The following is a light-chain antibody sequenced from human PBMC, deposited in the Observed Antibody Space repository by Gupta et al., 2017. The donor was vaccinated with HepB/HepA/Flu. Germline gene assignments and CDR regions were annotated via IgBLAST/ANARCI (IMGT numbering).Light chain of an antibody. V-gene: IGKV1-9*01. CDR1: QGISSY. CDR2: ASS. J-gene: IGKJ4*01. Sequence: DIQLTQSPSFLSASVGDRVTITCRASQGISSYLAWYQQKPGKAPKLLIYASSTLQSGVPSRFSGSGSGTEFTLTISSLQPEDFATYYCQQLNNSPITFGRGTKVDIK. CDR3: QQLNNSPIT.